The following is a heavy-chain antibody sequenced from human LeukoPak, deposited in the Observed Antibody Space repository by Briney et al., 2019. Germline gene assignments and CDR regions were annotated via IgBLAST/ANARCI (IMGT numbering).Heavy chain of an antibody. Sequence: PSETLSLTCTVSGGSISRSGYYWSWIRQHPGTGLEWIGYIYYSGSTYYNPSLKSRVTISVDTSKNQFSLKLSSVTAADTAVYYCARERALVYYDSSGYSRDAFDIWGQGTMVTVSS. J-gene: IGHJ3*02. CDR1: GGSISRSGYY. CDR3: ARERALVYYDSSGYSRDAFDI. CDR2: IYYSGST. D-gene: IGHD3-22*01. V-gene: IGHV4-30-4*08.